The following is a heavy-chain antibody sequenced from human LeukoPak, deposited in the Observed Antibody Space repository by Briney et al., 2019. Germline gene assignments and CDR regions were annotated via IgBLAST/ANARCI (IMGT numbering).Heavy chain of an antibody. D-gene: IGHD3-10*02. V-gene: IGHV4-34*01. CDR3: ARTCSGSHYKRHYFDY. CDR2: INHSGST. Sequence: PSETLSLTCAVYGGSFSGYYWSWIRQPPGNGLEWIGEINHSGSTNYNPSLKSRVTISVDTSKNQFSLKLSSVTAADTAGYYCARTCSGSHYKRHYFDYWGQGTLVTVSS. CDR1: GGSFSGYY. J-gene: IGHJ4*02.